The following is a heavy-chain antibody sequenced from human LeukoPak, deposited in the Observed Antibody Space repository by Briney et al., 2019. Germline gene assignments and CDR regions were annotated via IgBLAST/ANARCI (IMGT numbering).Heavy chain of an antibody. CDR2: IKSDGSRI. D-gene: IGHD1-7*01. CDR3: ARDSGPTNALDI. V-gene: IGHV3-74*01. Sequence: PGGSLRLSCAASGFTFSSYWMHWVRQVPGKGLVWVSRIKSDGSRISYADSVKGRFTISRDNAKNTLYLQMNSLRAEDTAVYYCARDSGPTNALDIWGQGTMVTVSS. CDR1: GFTFSSYW. J-gene: IGHJ3*02.